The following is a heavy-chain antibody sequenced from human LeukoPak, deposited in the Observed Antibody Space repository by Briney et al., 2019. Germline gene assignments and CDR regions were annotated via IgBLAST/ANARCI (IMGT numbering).Heavy chain of an antibody. CDR3: ARAQGNDYGDYDAADY. Sequence: ASETLSLTCTVSGGSISSYYWSWFRQPPGKGLEWIGYIYYSGSTNYNPSLKSRVTISVDTSKNQFSLKLSSVTAADAAVYYCARAQGNDYGDYDAADYWGQGTLVTVSS. CDR1: GGSISSYY. J-gene: IGHJ4*02. D-gene: IGHD4-17*01. CDR2: IYYSGST. V-gene: IGHV4-59*01.